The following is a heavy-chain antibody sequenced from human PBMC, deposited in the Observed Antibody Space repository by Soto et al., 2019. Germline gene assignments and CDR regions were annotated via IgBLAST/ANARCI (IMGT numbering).Heavy chain of an antibody. CDR1: GFTFSSYA. V-gene: IGHV3-23*01. CDR3: AKDIAASDYVWGSYRPNPNDY. CDR2: ISGSGAST. Sequence: AGGSLRLSCAASGFTFSSYAMSWVRQAPGKGLEWVSAISGSGASTYYADSVKGRFTISRDNSKNTLYLQMNSLRAEDTAVYYCAKDIAASDYVWGSYRPNPNDYWGQGTLVTVSS. J-gene: IGHJ4*02. D-gene: IGHD3-16*02.